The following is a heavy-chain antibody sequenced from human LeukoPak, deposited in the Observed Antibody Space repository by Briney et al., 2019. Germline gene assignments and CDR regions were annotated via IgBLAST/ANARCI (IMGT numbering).Heavy chain of an antibody. CDR3: ARGPYDFWSGDHYYYFYMDV. CDR2: IYSSGST. D-gene: IGHD3-3*01. CDR1: GDSISTSNSY. V-gene: IGHV4-61*01. J-gene: IGHJ6*03. Sequence: PSETLSLTCTVSGDSISTSNSYWSWIRQPPGKGLEWIGRIYSSGSTNYNPSLKSRVTISVDTSKNQFHLKLSSVTAADTAVYYCARGPYDFWSGDHYYYFYMDVWGKGTTVTVSS.